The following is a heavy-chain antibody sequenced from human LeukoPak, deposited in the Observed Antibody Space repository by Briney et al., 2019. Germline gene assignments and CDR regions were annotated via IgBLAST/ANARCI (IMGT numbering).Heavy chain of an antibody. CDR3: ARRQIGDDSGSFYGY. Sequence: ASLKVSCKASGYTLSSNGVSGVRQAPGEGLEGRGWIRSPHENQNYAQKFQGRITIPTETSTSTDYMELRSLRSDDTAVYYCARRQIGDDSGSFYGYWGQGTLVTVSS. V-gene: IGHV1-18*01. CDR2: IRSPHENQ. J-gene: IGHJ4*02. D-gene: IGHD1-26*01. CDR1: GYTLSSNG.